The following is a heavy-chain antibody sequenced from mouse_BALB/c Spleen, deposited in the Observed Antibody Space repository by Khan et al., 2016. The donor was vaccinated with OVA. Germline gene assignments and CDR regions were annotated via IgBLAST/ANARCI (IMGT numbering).Heavy chain of an antibody. CDR2: ISYSGNT. CDR3: ARKDYYDYDPFPY. CDR1: GYSITSEYT. V-gene: IGHV3-2*02. D-gene: IGHD2-4*01. J-gene: IGHJ3*01. Sequence: VQLKESGPGLVKPSQSLSLTCTVTGYSITSEYTWYWIRQFPGNKLEWMGFISYSGNTRYNPSLKSRISITRDTSKNQFFLQVNSVTSEDTATYYCARKDYYDYDPFPYWGQGTLVTVAA.